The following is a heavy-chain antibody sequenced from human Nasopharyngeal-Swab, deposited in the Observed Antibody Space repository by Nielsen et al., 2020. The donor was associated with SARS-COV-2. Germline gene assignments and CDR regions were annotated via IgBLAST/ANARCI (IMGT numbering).Heavy chain of an antibody. V-gene: IGHV1-69*13. J-gene: IGHJ4*02. Sequence: SVKVSCKASGGTFSSYAISWVRQAPGQGLEWMGGIIPIFGTANYAQKFQGRVTITADESTSTAYMELSSLRSEDTAVYYCARSHRDYYDSSGSDDYWGQGTLVTVSS. CDR2: IIPIFGTA. CDR1: GGTFSSYA. CDR3: ARSHRDYYDSSGSDDY. D-gene: IGHD3-22*01.